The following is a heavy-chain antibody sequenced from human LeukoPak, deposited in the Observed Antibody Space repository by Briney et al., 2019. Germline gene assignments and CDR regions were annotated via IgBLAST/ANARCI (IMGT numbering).Heavy chain of an antibody. CDR3: AREGQWLVKYYFDY. D-gene: IGHD6-19*01. V-gene: IGHV3-11*04. Sequence: PGGSLRLSCAASGFTFSDYDMSWVRQARGKGLEWVSYISTSGSIIYYADSVKGRFTISRDNAKNSLFLQMNSLRAEDTAVYYCAREGQWLVKYYFDYWGQGTLVTVSS. CDR1: GFTFSDYD. J-gene: IGHJ4*02. CDR2: ISTSGSII.